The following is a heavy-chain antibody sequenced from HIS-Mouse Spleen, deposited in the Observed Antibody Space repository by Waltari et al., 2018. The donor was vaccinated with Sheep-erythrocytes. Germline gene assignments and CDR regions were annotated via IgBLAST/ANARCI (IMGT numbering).Heavy chain of an antibody. CDR1: GSSISSGYY. V-gene: IGHV4-38-2*02. Sequence: QVQLQESGPGLVKPSETLSLTCTVSGSSISSGYYWGWIRQPPGKGLEWIGSIYHSGSTYYNPSLKSRVTISVDTSKNQFSLKLSSVTAADTAVYYCARDRGNRLHDYWGQGTLVTVSS. CDR3: ARDRGNRLHDY. J-gene: IGHJ4*02. D-gene: IGHD6-25*01. CDR2: IYHSGST.